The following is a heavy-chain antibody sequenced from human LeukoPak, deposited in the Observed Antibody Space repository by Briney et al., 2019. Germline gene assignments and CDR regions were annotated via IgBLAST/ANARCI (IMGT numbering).Heavy chain of an antibody. CDR3: ARHPVMGRVGGDQGRYYFDY. CDR2: IYYSGST. J-gene: IGHJ4*02. D-gene: IGHD1-26*01. V-gene: IGHV4-30-4*01. Sequence: SETLSLTCTVSGGSISSGDYYWSRTRQPPGKGLEWIGYIYYSGSTYYNPSLKSRVTISVDTSKNQFSLKLSSVTAADTAVYYCARHPVMGRVGGDQGRYYFDYWGQGTLVTVSS. CDR1: GGSISSGDYY.